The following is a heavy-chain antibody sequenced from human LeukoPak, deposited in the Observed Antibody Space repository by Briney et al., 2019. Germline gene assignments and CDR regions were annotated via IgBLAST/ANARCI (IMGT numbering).Heavy chain of an antibody. CDR2: ISGSGGST. CDR3: AKDDYGDKGDY. J-gene: IGHJ4*02. Sequence: PGGSLRLSCAASGFTFSSYALSGVRRAPGKGREWVSAISGSGGSTYYADSVKGRFTISRDNSKNTLYLQMNSLRAEDTAVYYCAKDDYGDKGDYWGQGTLVTVSS. CDR1: GFTFSSYA. D-gene: IGHD4-17*01. V-gene: IGHV3-23*01.